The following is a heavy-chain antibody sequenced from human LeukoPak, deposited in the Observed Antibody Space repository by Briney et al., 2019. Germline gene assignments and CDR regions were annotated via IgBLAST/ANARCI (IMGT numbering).Heavy chain of an antibody. Sequence: GGSLRLSCAASGFTFTKYWRSWVRQAPGKGLEWVANIKHDGSERYYVDSVKVRFTISRDNAKNSLYLQMNSLRAEDTAIYYCAKDGPYYDILTGYNPLDYWGQGTLVTVSS. CDR1: GFTFTKYW. J-gene: IGHJ4*02. CDR3: AKDGPYYDILTGYNPLDY. V-gene: IGHV3-7*04. CDR2: IKHDGSER. D-gene: IGHD3-9*01.